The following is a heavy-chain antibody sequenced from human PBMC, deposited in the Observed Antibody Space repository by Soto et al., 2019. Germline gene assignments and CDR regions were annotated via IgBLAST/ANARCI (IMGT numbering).Heavy chain of an antibody. CDR3: AKDGPSLRDYSSSSLWPDY. Sequence: PGGSLRLSCAASGFTFSSYGMHWVRQAPGKGLEWVAVISYDGSNKYYADSVKGRFTISRDNSKNTLYLQMNSLRAEDTAVYYCAKDGPSLRDYSSSSLWPDYWGQGTLVTVSS. J-gene: IGHJ4*02. CDR1: GFTFSSYG. V-gene: IGHV3-30*18. D-gene: IGHD6-6*01. CDR2: ISYDGSNK.